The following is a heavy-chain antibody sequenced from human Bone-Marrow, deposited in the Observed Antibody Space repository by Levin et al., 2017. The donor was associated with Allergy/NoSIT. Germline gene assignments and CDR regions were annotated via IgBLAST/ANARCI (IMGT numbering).Heavy chain of an antibody. V-gene: IGHV3-7*03. Sequence: GGSLRLSCAATGFTFRDYWMTWVRQAPGRGLEWVASIDQDGSQKYYVDSVKGRFTISRDNAKNSLDLQMNYLRADDTAVYYCARTLRGISADDAFDIWGHGTMVTFSS. CDR3: ARTLRGISADDAFDI. D-gene: IGHD5-12*01. J-gene: IGHJ3*02. CDR2: IDQDGSQK. CDR1: GFTFRDYW.